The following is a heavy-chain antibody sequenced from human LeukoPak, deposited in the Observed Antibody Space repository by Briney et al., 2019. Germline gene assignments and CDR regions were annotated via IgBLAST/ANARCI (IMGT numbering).Heavy chain of an antibody. CDR2: ISGDGVTP. D-gene: IGHD3-16*01. Sequence: GGSLRLSCAASGFTFSSYAMSWVRQAPGKGLEWVSAISGDGVTPHYPDSMKGRFTISRDNSKNMLFLQMNSLRVEDTAIYYCAKRRWTGDWGKSGDFHYWGQGILVTVSS. CDR3: AKRRWTGDWGKSGDFHY. V-gene: IGHV3-23*01. J-gene: IGHJ4*02. CDR1: GFTFSSYA.